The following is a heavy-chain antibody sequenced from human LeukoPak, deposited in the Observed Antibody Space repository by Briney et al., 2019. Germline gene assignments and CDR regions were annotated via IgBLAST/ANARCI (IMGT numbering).Heavy chain of an antibody. D-gene: IGHD3-10*01. CDR3: ARELFRSGSGFDP. Sequence: GGFLRLSCAASGFAVSSNYMSWVRQAPGKGLEWVSVIYSGGSTYYADSVKGRFTISRDNSKNTLYLQMNSLRAEDTAVYYCARELFRSGSGFDPWGQGTLVTVSS. J-gene: IGHJ5*02. CDR1: GFAVSSNY. V-gene: IGHV3-53*01. CDR2: IYSGGST.